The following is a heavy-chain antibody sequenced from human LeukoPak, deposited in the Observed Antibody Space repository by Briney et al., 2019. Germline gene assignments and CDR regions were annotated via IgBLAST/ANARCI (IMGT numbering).Heavy chain of an antibody. CDR2: IYYSGST. CDR3: ARVRYSSSGDYYMDV. CDR1: GGSISSYY. J-gene: IGHJ6*03. V-gene: IGHV4-59*01. Sequence: SETLSLTCTVSGGSISSYYWSWIRQPPGKGLEWIGYIYYSGSTNYNPSLKSRVTISVDTSKNQFSLKLSSVTAADTAVYYCARVRYSSSGDYYMDVRGKGTTVTVSS. D-gene: IGHD6-6*01.